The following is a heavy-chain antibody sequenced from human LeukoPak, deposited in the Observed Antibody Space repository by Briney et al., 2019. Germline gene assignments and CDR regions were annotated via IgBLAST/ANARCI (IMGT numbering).Heavy chain of an antibody. J-gene: IGHJ6*02. D-gene: IGHD6-6*01. CDR3: ARVRRLAARPGGMDV. V-gene: IGHV3-21*01. CDR1: GFTFSSYS. Sequence: KPGGSLRLSCAASGFTFSSYSMNWVRQAPGKGLEWVSSISSSSSYMYYADSVKGRFTISRDNAKNSLYLQMNSLRAEDTAVYYCARVRRLAARPGGMDVWGQGTTVTVSS. CDR2: ISSSSSYM.